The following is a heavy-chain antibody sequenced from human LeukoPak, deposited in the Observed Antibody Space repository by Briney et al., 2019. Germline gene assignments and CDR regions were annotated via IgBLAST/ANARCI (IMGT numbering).Heavy chain of an antibody. CDR1: GCSISSFY. V-gene: IGHV4-59*08. J-gene: IGHJ4*02. Sequence: ATLSLTCAAAGCSISSFYSWWLQQPRGGLVWWIGFISSIGSTNYNPSLKSRVTISVDTSKNQFSLQLSTLTAEDTAVYYCARHGNHVWGIQLWLSFDYWGQGTLVTVSS. D-gene: IGHD5-18*01. CDR3: ARHGNHVWGIQLWLSFDY. CDR2: ISSIGST.